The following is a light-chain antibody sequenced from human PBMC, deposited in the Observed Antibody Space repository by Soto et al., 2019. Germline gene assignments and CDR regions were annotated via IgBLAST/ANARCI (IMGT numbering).Light chain of an antibody. J-gene: IGKJ1*01. CDR3: QQYKSYSPKR. Sequence: DIQMTQSPSTLSASVGDRVTITCRASQSISSRLAWYQQKAGKAPKLLIYDASSLESGVPSRFSGSGSETEFTLNISSLQPDDFATYYCQQYKSYSPKRFGQGTRVEIK. CDR1: QSISSR. V-gene: IGKV1-5*01. CDR2: DAS.